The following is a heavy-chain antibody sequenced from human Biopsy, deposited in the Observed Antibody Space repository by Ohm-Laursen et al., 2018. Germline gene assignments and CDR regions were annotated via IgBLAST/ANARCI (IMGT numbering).Heavy chain of an antibody. V-gene: IGHV3-21*01. CDR1: GLSVSSSY. CDR2: ISSRSSDI. J-gene: IGHJ6*02. Sequence: GSLRLSCAASGLSVSSSYISWVRQAPGEGLEWVSSISSRSSDIYYADSVKGRFTISRDDAKNSLFLHMNSLRAEDTAVYYCARESALKWYQSLSYFNGMDVWGQGTTVTVSS. CDR3: ARESALKWYQSLSYFNGMDV. D-gene: IGHD2-2*01.